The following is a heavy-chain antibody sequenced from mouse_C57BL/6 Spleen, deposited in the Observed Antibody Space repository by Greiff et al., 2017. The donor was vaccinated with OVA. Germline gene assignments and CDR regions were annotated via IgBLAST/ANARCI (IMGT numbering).Heavy chain of an antibody. Sequence: VQLQQPGAELVMPGASVKLSCKASGYTFTSYWMHWVKQRPGQGLEWIGEIDPSDSYTNYNRKFKGKSTLTVDKSSSTAYMQLSSLTSEDSAVYYCARGKDLEMDYWGQGTSVTVSS. CDR2: IDPSDSYT. CDR1: GYTFTSYW. V-gene: IGHV1-69*01. J-gene: IGHJ4*01. CDR3: ARGKDLEMDY.